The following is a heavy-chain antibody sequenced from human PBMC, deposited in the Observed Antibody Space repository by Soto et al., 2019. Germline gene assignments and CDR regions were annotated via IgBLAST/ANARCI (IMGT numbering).Heavy chain of an antibody. J-gene: IGHJ6*02. D-gene: IGHD6-13*01. CDR3: ARKQQLDLYGMDV. V-gene: IGHV1-2*04. CDR2: INPNSGGT. CDR1: GYTFTGYY. Sequence: GASVKVSCKASGYTFTGYYMHWVRQAPGQGLEWMGWINPNSGGTNYAQKFQGWVTMTRDTSISTAYMELSRLRSDDTAVYYCARKQQLDLYGMDVWGQGTTVTVSS.